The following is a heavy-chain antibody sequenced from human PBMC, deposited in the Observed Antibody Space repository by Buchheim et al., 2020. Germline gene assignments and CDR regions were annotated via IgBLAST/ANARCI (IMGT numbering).Heavy chain of an antibody. D-gene: IGHD3-9*01. J-gene: IGHJ6*02. CDR2: ISYDGSNK. Sequence: QVQLVESGGGVVQPGRSLRLSCAASGFTFSSYGMRWVRQAPGKGLEWVAVISYDGSNKYYADSVKGRFTISRDNSKNTLYLQMNSLRAEDTAVYYCAKLLRYFDWPRYGMDVWGQGTT. CDR1: GFTFSSYG. V-gene: IGHV3-30*18. CDR3: AKLLRYFDWPRYGMDV.